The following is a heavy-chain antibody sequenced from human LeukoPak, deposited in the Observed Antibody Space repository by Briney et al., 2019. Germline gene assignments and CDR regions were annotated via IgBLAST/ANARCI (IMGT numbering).Heavy chain of an antibody. Sequence: GGSLRLSCAASGFTLSTYAMSWVRQTPGKGLEWVAATSSSDAGTYHADSVRGRFTISRDNSKNTVYLQMNSLRAEDTALYYCAKDADISVELVVITSFDSWGQGTLVTVSS. CDR1: GFTLSTYA. CDR2: TSSSDAGT. CDR3: AKDADISVELVVITSFDS. V-gene: IGHV3-23*01. D-gene: IGHD3-22*01. J-gene: IGHJ4*02.